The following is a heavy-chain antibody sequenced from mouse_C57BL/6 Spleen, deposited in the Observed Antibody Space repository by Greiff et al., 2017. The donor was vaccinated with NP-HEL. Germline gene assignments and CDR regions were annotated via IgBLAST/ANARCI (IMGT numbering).Heavy chain of an antibody. CDR1: GYSFTDYN. Sequence: VHVKQSGPELVKPGASVKISCKASGYSFTDYNMNWVKQSNGKSLEWIGVINPNYGTTSYNQKFKGKATLTVDQSSSTAYMQLNSLTSEDSAVYYCARPFYYGSRYTGLCAMDYWGQGTSVTVSS. D-gene: IGHD1-1*01. V-gene: IGHV1-39*01. CDR2: INPNYGTT. CDR3: ARPFYYGSRYTGLCAMDY. J-gene: IGHJ4*01.